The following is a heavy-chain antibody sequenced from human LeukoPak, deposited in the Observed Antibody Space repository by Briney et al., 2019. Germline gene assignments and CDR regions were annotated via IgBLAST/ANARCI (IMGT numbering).Heavy chain of an antibody. CDR3: ARGVPSSWYFIRRVGWFDP. V-gene: IGHV4-34*01. CDR1: GGSFSGYY. CDR2: INHSGST. Sequence: SETLSLTCAVYGGSFSGYYWSWIRQPPGKGLEWIGEINHSGSTNYNPSLKSRVTISVDTSKNQFSLKLSSVTAADTAVYYCARGVPSSWYFIRRVGWFDPWGQGTLVTVSS. J-gene: IGHJ5*02. D-gene: IGHD6-13*01.